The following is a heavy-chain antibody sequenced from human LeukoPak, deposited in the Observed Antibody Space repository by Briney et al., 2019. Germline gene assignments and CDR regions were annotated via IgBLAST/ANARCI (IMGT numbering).Heavy chain of an antibody. CDR3: ARDRNALLWFGELLNPLDY. CDR1: GYTFTSYG. D-gene: IGHD3-10*01. Sequence: ASVKVSCKASGYTFTSYGISWVRRAPGQGLEWMGWISAYNGNTNYAQKLQGRVTMTTDTSTSTAYMELRSLRSDDTAVYYCARDRNALLWFGELLNPLDYWGQGTLVTVSS. CDR2: ISAYNGNT. V-gene: IGHV1-18*01. J-gene: IGHJ4*02.